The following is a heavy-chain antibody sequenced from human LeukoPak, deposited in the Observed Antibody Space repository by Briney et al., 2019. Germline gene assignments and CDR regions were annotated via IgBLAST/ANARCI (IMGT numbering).Heavy chain of an antibody. CDR3: AKDRGSGWLDWFDP. J-gene: IGHJ5*02. V-gene: IGHV3-23*01. D-gene: IGHD6-19*01. CDR2: ISGSGGNT. CDR1: GFTFSSYA. Sequence: PGGSLRLSCAASGFTFSSYAMSWVRQAPGKGLEWVSGISGSGGNTYYADSVKGRFTISRDNSKNTLHLQMNSLRAEDTAVYYCAKDRGSGWLDWFDPWGQGTLVTVSS.